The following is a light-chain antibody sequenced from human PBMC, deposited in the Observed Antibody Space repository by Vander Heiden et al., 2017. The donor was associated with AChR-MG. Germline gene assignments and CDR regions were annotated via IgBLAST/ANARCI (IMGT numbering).Light chain of an antibody. V-gene: IGLV2-8*01. CDR3: SAYSDSNYV. J-gene: IGLJ1*01. Sequence: QSALTQPPPASGSPGQSVTMSCTATSSYVGNFNYVSWYQQHPGKAPKLMIYEVTKRPSGVPDRFSGSKSGNTASLTVSGLQAEDEADYSCSAYSDSNYVFGPGTKVTVL. CDR2: EVT. CDR1: SSYVGNFNY.